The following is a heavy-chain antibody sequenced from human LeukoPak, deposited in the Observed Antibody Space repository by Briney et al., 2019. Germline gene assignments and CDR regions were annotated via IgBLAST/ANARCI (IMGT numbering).Heavy chain of an antibody. D-gene: IGHD6-6*01. CDR3: ARVSQAYSSSPHFDD. CDR1: GYTFTSYY. Sequence: ASVKVSCKASGYTFTSYYMHWVRQAPGQGLEWMGIINPSGGSTSYAQKFQGRVTMTRDTSTSTVYMELSSLRSEDTAVYYCARVSQAYSSSPHFDDWGQGTLVTVSS. J-gene: IGHJ4*02. V-gene: IGHV1-46*01. CDR2: INPSGGST.